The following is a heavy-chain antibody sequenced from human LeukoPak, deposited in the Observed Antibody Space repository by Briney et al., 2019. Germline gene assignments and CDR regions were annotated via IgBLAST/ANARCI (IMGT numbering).Heavy chain of an antibody. Sequence: ASVKVSCKASGYTFTSYGISWVRQAPGQGLEWMGWISAYNGNTNYAQKLQGRVTMTTDTSTSTAYMELRSLRSDDTAVYYCARLSVSGYHIAQSIDYWGQGTLVTVSS. D-gene: IGHD3-3*01. CDR2: ISAYNGNT. CDR3: ARLSVSGYHIAQSIDY. V-gene: IGHV1-18*01. CDR1: GYTFTSYG. J-gene: IGHJ4*02.